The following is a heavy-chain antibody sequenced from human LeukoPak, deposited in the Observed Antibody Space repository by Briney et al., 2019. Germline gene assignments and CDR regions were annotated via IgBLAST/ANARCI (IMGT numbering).Heavy chain of an antibody. D-gene: IGHD2-15*01. J-gene: IGHJ4*02. CDR3: ASGGRSFGYDS. V-gene: IGHV3-74*01. CDR1: GFTFSSYW. CDR2: ISTDESST. Sequence: PGGSLRLSCVASGFTFSSYWMYWVRQAPGKGLVWVSHISTDESSTSYADSVKGRFTISRDNAKNTLYLQMYSLRGEDTAVYYCASGGRSFGYDSWGQGTLVTVSS.